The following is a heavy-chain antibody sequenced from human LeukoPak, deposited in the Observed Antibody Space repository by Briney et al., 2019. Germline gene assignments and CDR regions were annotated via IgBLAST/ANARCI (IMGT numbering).Heavy chain of an antibody. J-gene: IGHJ6*04. CDR3: AKHRYCSSTSCYRVMDV. CDR1: GFTFSSYG. CDR2: IRYDGSNK. V-gene: IGHV3-30*02. Sequence: PGGSLRLSCAASGFTFSSYGMHWVRQAPGKGLEWVAFIRYDGSNKYYADSVKGRFTISRDNSKNTLYLQMNSLRAEDTAVYYCAKHRYCSSTSCYRVMDVWGKGTTVIVSS. D-gene: IGHD2-2*02.